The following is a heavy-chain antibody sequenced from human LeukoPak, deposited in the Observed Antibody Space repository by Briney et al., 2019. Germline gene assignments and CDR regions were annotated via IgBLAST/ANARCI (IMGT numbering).Heavy chain of an antibody. CDR2: TQYDGSNK. Sequence: GGSLRLSCAASGFTFSSYGMHWVRQAPGKGLEWVAYTQYDGSNKQYADSVKGRFSISRDSSKNILYLQMNSLGAEDTAVYYCAKDGLGGFGDYMDVWGKGTTVTISS. CDR1: GFTFSSYG. V-gene: IGHV3-30*02. D-gene: IGHD3-10*01. CDR3: AKDGLGGFGDYMDV. J-gene: IGHJ6*03.